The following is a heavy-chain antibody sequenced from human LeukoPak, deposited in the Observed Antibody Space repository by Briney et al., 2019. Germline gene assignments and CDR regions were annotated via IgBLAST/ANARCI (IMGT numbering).Heavy chain of an antibody. CDR2: IIPIFGTA. CDR1: GGTFSSYA. V-gene: IGHV1-69*05. D-gene: IGHD3-16*02. Sequence: SVKVSCKASGGTFSSYAISWVRQAPGQGLEWMGGIIPIFGTANYAQKFQGGVTITTDESTSTAYMELSSLRSEDTAVYYCARGALSLYRYGLDYWGQGTLVTVSS. J-gene: IGHJ4*02. CDR3: ARGALSLYRYGLDY.